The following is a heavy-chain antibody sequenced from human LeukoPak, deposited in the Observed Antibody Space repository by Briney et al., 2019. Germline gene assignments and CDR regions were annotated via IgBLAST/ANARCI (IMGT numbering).Heavy chain of an antibody. CDR3: ARVIRAAAGNERYNWFDP. CDR1: GGSISSYY. J-gene: IGHJ5*02. V-gene: IGHV4-59*12. D-gene: IGHD6-13*01. CDR2: IFYSGST. Sequence: PSETLSLTCTVSGGSISSYYWSWIRQPPGKGLEWIGYIFYSGSTYYNPSLKSRVTISVDTSKNQFSLKLSSVTAADTAVYYCARVIRAAAGNERYNWFDPWGQGTLVTVSS.